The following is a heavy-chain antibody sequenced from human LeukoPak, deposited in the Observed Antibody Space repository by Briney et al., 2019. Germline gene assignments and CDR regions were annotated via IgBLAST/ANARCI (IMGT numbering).Heavy chain of an antibody. Sequence: ASVKVSCKASGYTFTSYYMHWVRQALGQGLEWMGIINPSGGSTSYAQKFQGRVTMTRDTSTSTVYMELSSLRSEDTAVYYCARASYQWLPSQDAFDIWGQGTMVTVSS. D-gene: IGHD6-19*01. CDR2: INPSGGST. V-gene: IGHV1-46*01. CDR1: GYTFTSYY. J-gene: IGHJ3*02. CDR3: ARASYQWLPSQDAFDI.